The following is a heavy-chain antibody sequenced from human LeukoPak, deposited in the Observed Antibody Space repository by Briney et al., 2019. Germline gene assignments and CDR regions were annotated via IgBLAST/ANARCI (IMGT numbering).Heavy chain of an antibody. J-gene: IGHJ4*02. D-gene: IGHD2-2*01. CDR2: ISYDGSNK. V-gene: IGHV3-30*04. Sequence: PGGSLRLSCAASGFTFSSYAMHWVRQAPGKGLEWVAVISYDGSNKCYADSVKGRFTISRDNSKNTLYLQMNSLRAEDTAVYYCARPFCSSTSCYLGYYFDYWGQGTLVTVSS. CDR3: ARPFCSSTSCYLGYYFDY. CDR1: GFTFSSYA.